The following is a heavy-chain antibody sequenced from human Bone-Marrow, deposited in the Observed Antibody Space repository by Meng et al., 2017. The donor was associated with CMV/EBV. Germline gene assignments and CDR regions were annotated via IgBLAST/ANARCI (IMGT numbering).Heavy chain of an antibody. CDR3: ARDVRRHCSSTGCYYYGLDV. D-gene: IGHD2-2*01. CDR2: IYYSGST. V-gene: IGHV4-31*03. J-gene: IGHJ6*02. CDR1: GGTISSGDYY. Sequence: SETLSLTCTVSGGTISSGDYYWNWIRQHPGKGLEWIGYIYYSGSTYYNPSLKSRVTISIDTSKNQFSLKLSSVTAADTAVYYCARDVRRHCSSTGCYYYGLDVWGQGTTVTVSS.